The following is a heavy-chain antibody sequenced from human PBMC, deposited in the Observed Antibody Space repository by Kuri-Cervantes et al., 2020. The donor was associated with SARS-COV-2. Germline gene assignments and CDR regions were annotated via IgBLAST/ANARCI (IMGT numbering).Heavy chain of an antibody. CDR1: GYSFTSYW. Sequence: KVSCKGSGYSFTSYWIGWVRQMPGKGLEWMGIIYPGDSDTRYSPSFQGQVTISADKSISTAYLQWSSLKASDTAMYYCARRRSGSARHFDYWGQGTLVTFSS. J-gene: IGHJ4*02. V-gene: IGHV5-51*01. CDR3: ARRRSGSARHFDY. CDR2: IYPGDSDT. D-gene: IGHD1-26*01.